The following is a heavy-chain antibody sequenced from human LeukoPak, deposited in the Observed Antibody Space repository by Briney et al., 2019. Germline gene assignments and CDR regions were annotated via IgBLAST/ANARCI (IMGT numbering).Heavy chain of an antibody. CDR2: IYTRGST. Sequence: SETLSLTCTVSGGSISSYYWSWIRQPAGKGLEWIGRIYTRGSTNYNPSLKSRVTMSVDTSKNQFSLKLSSVTAADTAVYYCARNIVVVPAAIGGYNWFDPWGQGTLVTVSS. D-gene: IGHD2-2*02. V-gene: IGHV4-4*07. J-gene: IGHJ5*02. CDR3: ARNIVVVPAAIGGYNWFDP. CDR1: GGSISSYY.